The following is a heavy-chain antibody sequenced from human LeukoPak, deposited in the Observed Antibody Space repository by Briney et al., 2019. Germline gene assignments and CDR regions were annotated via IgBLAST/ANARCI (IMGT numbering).Heavy chain of an antibody. CDR3: AKTGGIAAAH. Sequence: GGSLRLSCAASGFAVSDNYMSWVRQAPGKGLEWVSAISGSGGSTYYADSVKGRFTISRDNSKNTLYLQMNSLRAEDTALYYCAKTGGIAAAHWGQGTLVTVSS. CDR1: GFAVSDNY. J-gene: IGHJ4*02. D-gene: IGHD6-13*01. CDR2: ISGSGGST. V-gene: IGHV3-23*01.